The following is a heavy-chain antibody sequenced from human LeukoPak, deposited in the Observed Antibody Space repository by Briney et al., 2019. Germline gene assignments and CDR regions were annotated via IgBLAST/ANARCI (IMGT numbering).Heavy chain of an antibody. Sequence: QPGGPLRLSCAASGFTFSNHWMHWVRQAPGKGLEWVANIKQDGSEKYYVDSVKGRFTISRDNAKNSLYLQMNSLRAEDTAVYYCARDRTYYYDSSGDGAFDIWGQGTMVTVSS. J-gene: IGHJ3*02. V-gene: IGHV3-7*04. CDR1: GFTFSNHW. D-gene: IGHD3-22*01. CDR2: IKQDGSEK. CDR3: ARDRTYYYDSSGDGAFDI.